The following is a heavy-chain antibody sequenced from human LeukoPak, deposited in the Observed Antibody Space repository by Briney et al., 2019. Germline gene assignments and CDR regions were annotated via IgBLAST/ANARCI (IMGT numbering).Heavy chain of an antibody. Sequence: GTSLRLSCAASGFTFSSGMHWVRQAPGKGLEWVAVISYDGNHKFYGDSVKGRFTISRDNSRNTLYLQMDSLRTEDTAVYYCAKGELHVNTCSFDYWGQGTLVTVSS. CDR1: GFTFSSG. CDR3: AKGELHVNTCSFDY. CDR2: ISYDGNHK. J-gene: IGHJ4*02. V-gene: IGHV3-30*18. D-gene: IGHD1-26*01.